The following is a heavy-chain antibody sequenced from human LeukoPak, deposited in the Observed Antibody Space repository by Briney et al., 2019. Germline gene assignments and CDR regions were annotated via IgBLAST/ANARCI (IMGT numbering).Heavy chain of an antibody. CDR2: IWHDGRNK. J-gene: IGHJ4*02. V-gene: IGHV3-33*08. CDR3: VRDKGWNLDY. CDR1: GFTVSSNY. Sequence: GGSLRLSCAASGFTVSSNYMRWVRQAPGKGLEWVAIIWHDGRNKYYADSVKGRFTISRDNSKSTVNLQMNSLRVEDTAVYYCVRDKGWNLDYWGQGTLVTVSS. D-gene: IGHD6-19*01.